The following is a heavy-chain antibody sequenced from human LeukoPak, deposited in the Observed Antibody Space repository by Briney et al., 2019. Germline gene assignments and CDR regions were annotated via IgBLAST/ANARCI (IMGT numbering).Heavy chain of an antibody. V-gene: IGHV3-7*01. CDR1: GFTFNTFW. CDR2: IKEDGTKK. CDR3: ARDAAGYDP. D-gene: IGHD6-13*01. J-gene: IGHJ5*02. Sequence: GGSLRLSCAASGFTFNTFWMSWVRQTPGKGLEWVANIKEDGTKKYYVDSVKGRFTISRDNAENSLYLQMNSLRAEDTVVYYCARDAAGYDPWGQGTLVTVSS.